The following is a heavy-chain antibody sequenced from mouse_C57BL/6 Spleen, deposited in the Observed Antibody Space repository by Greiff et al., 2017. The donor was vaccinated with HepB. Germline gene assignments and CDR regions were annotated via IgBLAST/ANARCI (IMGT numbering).Heavy chain of an antibody. CDR1: GFSLTSYG. J-gene: IGHJ1*03. CDR2: IWRSGST. V-gene: IGHV2-5*01. Sequence: VQLQESGPGLVQPSQSLSITCTVSGFSLTSYGVHWVRQSPGKGLEWLGVIWRSGSTDYNAAFMSRLSITKDNSKSQVFFKMNSLQADDTAIYYCARGWLLRERYFDVWGTGTTVTVSS. D-gene: IGHD2-3*01. CDR3: ARGWLLRERYFDV.